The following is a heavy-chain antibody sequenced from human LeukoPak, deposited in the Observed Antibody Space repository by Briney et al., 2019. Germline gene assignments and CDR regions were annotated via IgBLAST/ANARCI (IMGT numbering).Heavy chain of an antibody. CDR1: GFTFSSYG. CDR3: AKALYYYGSGVNGLDY. CDR2: ISYDGSNK. Sequence: GGSLRLSCAASGFTFSSYGMHWVRQAPGKGLEWVAVISYDGSNKYYADSVKGRFTISRDISKNTLYLQMNSLRAEDTAVYYCAKALYYYGSGVNGLDYWGQGTLVTVSS. J-gene: IGHJ4*02. V-gene: IGHV3-30*18. D-gene: IGHD3-10*01.